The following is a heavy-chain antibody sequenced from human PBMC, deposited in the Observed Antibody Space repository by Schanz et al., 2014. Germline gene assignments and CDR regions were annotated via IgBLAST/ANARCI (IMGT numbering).Heavy chain of an antibody. V-gene: IGHV7-4-1*02. D-gene: IGHD6-13*01. CDR3: ARGRPSTSWFYFDY. CDR1: GYTFTRSG. CDR2: ISTNTGNP. Sequence: QLVQSGSEFRKPGASVKVSCKASGYTFTRSGISWVRQAPGQGLEWMGWISTNTGNPTYAQGFTGRFVFSLDTSVTTAYLQINSLKAEDTAVYYCARGRPSTSWFYFDYWGQGTLVTVSS. J-gene: IGHJ4*02.